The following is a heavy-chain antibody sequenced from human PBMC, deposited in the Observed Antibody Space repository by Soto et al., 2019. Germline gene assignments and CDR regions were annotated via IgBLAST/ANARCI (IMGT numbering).Heavy chain of an antibody. D-gene: IGHD1-26*01. CDR1: GFTFSDHY. CDR2: TRNKANSYTT. J-gene: IGHJ4*02. CDR3: ARSIVGATDFDY. V-gene: IGHV3-72*01. Sequence: PGGSLRLSCAASGFTFSDHYMDWVRQAPGKGLEWVGRTRNKANSYTTEYAASVKGRFTISRDDSKNSLYLQMNSLKTEDTAVYYCARSIVGATDFDYWGQGTLVTVSS.